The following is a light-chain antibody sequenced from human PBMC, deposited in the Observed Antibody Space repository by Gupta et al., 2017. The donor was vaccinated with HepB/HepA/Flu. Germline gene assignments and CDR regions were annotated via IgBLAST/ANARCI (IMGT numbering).Light chain of an antibody. CDR2: GKN. Sequence: SSELTQDPAVSVALGQTVRLTCQGDSLRSYYASWYQQKPGQAPVLVIYGKNNRPSGIPDRFSGSSSGNTSSLTITGAQAEDEADYYCNSRDSSGNHQVFGTGTKVTVL. J-gene: IGLJ1*01. CDR3: NSRDSSGNHQV. V-gene: IGLV3-19*01. CDR1: SLRSYY.